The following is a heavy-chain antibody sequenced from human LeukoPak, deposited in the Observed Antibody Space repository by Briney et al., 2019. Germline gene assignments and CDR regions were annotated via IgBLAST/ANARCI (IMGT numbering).Heavy chain of an antibody. V-gene: IGHV1-69*13. CDR1: GGTFSSYA. J-gene: IGHJ4*02. CDR3: ARGRGTAVTGNLNHY. CDR2: IIPIFGTA. Sequence: ASVKVSCKASGGTFSSYAISWVRQAPGQGLEWMGGIIPIFGTANYAQKFQGRVTITADESTSTAYMELSSLRSDDTAVYYCARGRGTAVTGNLNHYWGQGTLVTVSS. D-gene: IGHD6-19*01.